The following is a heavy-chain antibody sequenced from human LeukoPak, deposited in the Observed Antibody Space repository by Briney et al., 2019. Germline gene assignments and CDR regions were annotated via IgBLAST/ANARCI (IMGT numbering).Heavy chain of an antibody. J-gene: IGHJ5*02. CDR1: GVSISSGGYS. D-gene: IGHD5-12*01. CDR3: ARRGYSVNWFDP. V-gene: IGHV4-30-2*01. CDR2: IYHSGST. Sequence: SETLSLTCAVSGVSISSGGYSWSWIRQPPGKGLEWIGYIYHSGSTYYNPSLKSRVTISLDRSQNQFSLKLTSVTAADTAVYYCARRGYSVNWFDPWGQGTLVTVSS.